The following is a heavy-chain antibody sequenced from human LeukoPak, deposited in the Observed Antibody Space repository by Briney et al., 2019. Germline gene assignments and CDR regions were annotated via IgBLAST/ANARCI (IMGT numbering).Heavy chain of an antibody. CDR3: AKYSSSPHFDS. CDR2: IYHSGST. CDR1: GYSISSGYY. Sequence: SETLSLTCAVSGYSISSGYYWGWIRQSPGKGLEWIGSIYHSGSTYYNPSLKSRVTISVDTSKNQFSLKLSSVTAADTAVYYCAKYSSSPHFDSWGQGTLVTVSS. V-gene: IGHV4-38-2*01. D-gene: IGHD6-6*01. J-gene: IGHJ4*02.